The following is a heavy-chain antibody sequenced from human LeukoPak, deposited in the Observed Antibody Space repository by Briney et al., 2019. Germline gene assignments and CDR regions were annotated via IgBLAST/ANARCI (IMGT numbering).Heavy chain of an antibody. V-gene: IGHV3-48*04. CDR1: GFTFSSYS. CDR2: ISSSGSTI. J-gene: IGHJ4*02. D-gene: IGHD5-18*01. Sequence: GRSLRLSCAASGFTFSSYSMNWVRQAPGKGLEWVSYISSSGSTIYYAHSVKGRFTISRDNGKNSLYLQMNSLRAEDTAVYYCARVHYNTAMVDIDYWGQGTLVTVSS. CDR3: ARVHYNTAMVDIDY.